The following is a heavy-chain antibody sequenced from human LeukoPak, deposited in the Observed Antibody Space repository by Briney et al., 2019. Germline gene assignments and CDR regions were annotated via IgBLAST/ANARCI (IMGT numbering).Heavy chain of an antibody. V-gene: IGHV4-61*01. CDR1: GYSINSAFY. Sequence: SETLSLTCTVSGYSINSAFYWGWIRVPPGKGLEWIGYIYYSGSTNYNPSLKSRVTISVDTSKNQFSLKLSSVTAADTAVYYCAGGYSYGFGYYYMDVWGKGTTVTISS. J-gene: IGHJ6*03. D-gene: IGHD5-18*01. CDR2: IYYSGST. CDR3: AGGYSYGFGYYYMDV.